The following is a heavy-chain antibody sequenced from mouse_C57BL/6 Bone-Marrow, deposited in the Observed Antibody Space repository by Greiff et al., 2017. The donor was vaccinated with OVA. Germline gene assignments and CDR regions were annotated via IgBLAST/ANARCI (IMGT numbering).Heavy chain of an antibody. Sequence: EVQLQQSGGGLVQPGASLTLSCESNEYAFPSHDMYWVNKTPEKSLELVGAINPDGGGTDYPHTIEGRSIISGDNTNNTLYLQMSSLRSEDTALYYCARDGCDRDYAMDYWGQGTSVTVSS. CDR1: EYAFPSHD. D-gene: IGHD2-2*01. V-gene: IGHV5-2*01. CDR3: ARDGCDRDYAMDY. CDR2: INPDGGGT. J-gene: IGHJ4*01.